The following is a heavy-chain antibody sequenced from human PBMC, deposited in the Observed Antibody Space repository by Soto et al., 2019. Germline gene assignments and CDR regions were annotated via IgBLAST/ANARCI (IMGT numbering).Heavy chain of an antibody. J-gene: IGHJ4*02. CDR1: GFTFSNAW. V-gene: IGHV3-15*01. CDR2: IKGEADGGTT. D-gene: IGHD3-22*01. Sequence: TWGYLSLSWGACGFTFSNAWMSLVRQAPGKGLEWVGRIKGEADGGTTDYAAPVKGRITISRDHSKDTLYLQMNSLKTEDTAVYYCTTGLSNGYYNFDYWGQGP. CDR3: TTGLSNGYYNFDY.